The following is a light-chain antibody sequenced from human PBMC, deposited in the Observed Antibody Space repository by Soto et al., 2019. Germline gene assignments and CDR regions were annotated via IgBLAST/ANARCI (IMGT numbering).Light chain of an antibody. J-gene: IGKJ2*01. CDR1: QSISSY. CDR3: QQTYSTSSYT. V-gene: IGKV1-39*01. CDR2: AAS. Sequence: DIHMTQSPSSLSAFVGERVTITCRASQSISSYLNWYQQKPGKAPKFLIHAASTLQSGVPSRFSGSGSGTDFTLTISSLHPEDFATYYCQQTYSTSSYTFGQGTKVDIK.